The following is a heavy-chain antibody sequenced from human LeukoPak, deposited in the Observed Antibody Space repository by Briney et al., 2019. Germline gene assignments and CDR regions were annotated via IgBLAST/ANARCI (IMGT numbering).Heavy chain of an antibody. D-gene: IGHD2-2*01. V-gene: IGHV3-23*01. J-gene: IGHJ6*03. CDR1: GFTFSTYW. CDR2: ISGSGGTT. Sequence: GGSLRLSRAASGFTFSTYWMSWVRQAPGKGLEWVSTISGSGGTTYYADSVKGRFTISRDNSKNTLYLQMNNLRAEDTAVYYCAGRYCSSTSCFYYYYYMDVWGRGTTVIVSS. CDR3: AGRYCSSTSCFYYYYYMDV.